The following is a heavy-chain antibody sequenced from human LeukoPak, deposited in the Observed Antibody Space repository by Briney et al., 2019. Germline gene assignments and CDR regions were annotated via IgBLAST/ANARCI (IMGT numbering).Heavy chain of an antibody. J-gene: IGHJ5*02. CDR3: ARDPPYSSGWHDQAGEAGNWYFFDP. CDR1: GYTFTSYY. CDR2: INPSGGST. V-gene: IGHV1-46*01. Sequence: ASVKVSCKASGYTFTSYYMHWVRQAPGQGLEWMGIINPSGGSTSYEQKFQGRVTMTRDMSTSTVYMELSSLRSEDTAVYYCARDPPYSSGWHDQAGEAGNWYFFDPWGQGTLVTVSS. D-gene: IGHD6-19*01.